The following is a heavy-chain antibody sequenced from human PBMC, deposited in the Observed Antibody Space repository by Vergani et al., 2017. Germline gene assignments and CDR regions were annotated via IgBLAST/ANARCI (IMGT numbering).Heavy chain of an antibody. V-gene: IGHV4-4*07. Sequence: QVQLQESGPGLVKPSETLSLTCTVSGGSISSYYWSWIRQPAGKGLEWIGRIYTSGSTNYNPSLKSRVTMSVDTSKNQFSLKLSSVTAADTAVDYCARVKRPGIAVAGTSYYYYYMDGWGKGTTVTVSS. J-gene: IGHJ6*03. CDR2: IYTSGST. CDR1: GGSISSYY. D-gene: IGHD6-19*01. CDR3: ARVKRPGIAVAGTSYYYYYMDG.